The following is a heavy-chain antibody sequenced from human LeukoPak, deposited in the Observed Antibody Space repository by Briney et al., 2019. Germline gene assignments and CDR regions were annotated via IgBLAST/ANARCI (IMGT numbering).Heavy chain of an antibody. D-gene: IGHD5-12*01. CDR3: ATPLSGYDSKRLGY. CDR2: ISAYNGNT. CDR1: GYTSTSYG. J-gene: IGHJ4*02. V-gene: IGHV1-18*01. Sequence: EASVKVSCKASGYTSTSYGISWVRQAPGQGLEWMGWISAYNGNTNYAQKLQGRVTMTTDTSTSTAYMELRSLRSDDTAVYYCATPLSGYDSKRLGYWGQGTLVTVSS.